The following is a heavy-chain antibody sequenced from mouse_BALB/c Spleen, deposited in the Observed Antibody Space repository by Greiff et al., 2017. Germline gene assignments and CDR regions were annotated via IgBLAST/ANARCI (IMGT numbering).Heavy chain of an antibody. Sequence: VKLVESGPGLVQPSQSLSITCTVSGFSLTSYGVHWVRQSPGKGLEWLGVIWAGGSTNYNSALMSRLSISKDNSKSQVFLKMNSLQTDDTAMYYCAREGSSYDFDYWGQGTTLTVSS. CDR2: IWAGGST. V-gene: IGHV2-9*02. J-gene: IGHJ2*01. CDR1: GFSLTSYG. CDR3: AREGSSYDFDY. D-gene: IGHD1-1*01.